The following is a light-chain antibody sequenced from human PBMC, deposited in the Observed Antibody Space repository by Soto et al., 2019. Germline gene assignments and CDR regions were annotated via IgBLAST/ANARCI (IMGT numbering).Light chain of an antibody. CDR3: QQYYSTPPWT. Sequence: DIVMTQSTDSLAVSLGERATINCKSSQSVLYSSNNKNYLAWYQQKPGQPPKLLIYWASTRESGVPDRFSGSGSGTDFTLIISSLQAEDVAVYYCQQYYSTPPWTFGQGTKVEIK. CDR2: WAS. V-gene: IGKV4-1*01. CDR1: QSVLYSSNNKNY. J-gene: IGKJ1*01.